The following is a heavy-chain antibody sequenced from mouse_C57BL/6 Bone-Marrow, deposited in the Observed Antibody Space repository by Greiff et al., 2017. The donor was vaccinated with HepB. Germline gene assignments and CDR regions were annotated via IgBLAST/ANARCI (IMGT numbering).Heavy chain of an antibody. CDR3: TSDGYYPAWFAY. V-gene: IGHV14-4*01. Sequence: EVQVVESGAELVRPGASVKLSCTASGFNIKDDYMHWVKQRPEQGLEWIGWIDPENGDTEYASKFQGKATITADTSSNTAYLQLSSLTSEDTAVYYCTSDGYYPAWFAYWGQGTLVTVSA. D-gene: IGHD2-3*01. CDR2: IDPENGDT. CDR1: GFNIKDDY. J-gene: IGHJ3*01.